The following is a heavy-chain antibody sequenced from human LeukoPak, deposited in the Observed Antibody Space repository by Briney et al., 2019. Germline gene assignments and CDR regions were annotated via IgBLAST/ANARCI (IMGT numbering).Heavy chain of an antibody. CDR1: GYTFTSYD. D-gene: IGHD2-2*01. J-gene: IGHJ4*02. Sequence: PSVKVSCKPSGYTFTSYDINWVRQATGQGLEWMGWMNPNSANTGYAQKFQGRVTMTRNTSISTAYMALSRLRSDDTAVYYCARPYCSSTSCYGPYDYWGQGTLVTVSS. V-gene: IGHV1-8*01. CDR3: ARPYCSSTSCYGPYDY. CDR2: MNPNSANT.